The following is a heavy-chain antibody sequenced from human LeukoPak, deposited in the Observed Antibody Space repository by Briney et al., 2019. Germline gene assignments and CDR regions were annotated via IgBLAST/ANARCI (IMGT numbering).Heavy chain of an antibody. CDR2: ISSSSSYI. D-gene: IGHD3-22*01. V-gene: IGHV3-21*01. J-gene: IGHJ4*02. CDR3: ARERNYDGSVYYEDDYFDY. Sequence: GGSLRLSCAASGFTFSNYTMNWVRQAPGKGLEWVSSISSSSSYIHYADSVKGRFSISRDNAKNSLYLQMNSLRAEDTAVYYCARERNYDGSVYYEDDYFDYWGQGTLVTVSS. CDR1: GFTFSNYT.